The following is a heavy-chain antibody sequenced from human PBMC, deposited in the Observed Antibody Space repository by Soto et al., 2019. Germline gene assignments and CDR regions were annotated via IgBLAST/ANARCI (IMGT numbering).Heavy chain of an antibody. V-gene: IGHV4-39*01. Sequence: SETLSLTCSVSGGSISSRSYSWGWIRQPPGEGLEWIGTFYYSENTYYNPSLKSRVSISVDTSKNQFSLKVSSVTAADTAVYYCAKLAGYCSGNSCHGDYAMDVWGQGPTVTVAS. CDR2: FYYSENT. D-gene: IGHD2-2*01. J-gene: IGHJ6*02. CDR1: GGSISSRSYS. CDR3: AKLAGYCSGNSCHGDYAMDV.